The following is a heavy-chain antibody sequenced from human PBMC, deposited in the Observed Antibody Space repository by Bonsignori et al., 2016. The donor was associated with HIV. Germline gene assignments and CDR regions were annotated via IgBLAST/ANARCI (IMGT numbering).Heavy chain of an antibody. CDR3: ARDRRLPPFLNWDPIPSDAFDI. Sequence: WIRQSPSRGLEWLGRTYYRSKWYNDYAVSVKSRITINPDTSKNQFSLQLNSVTPEDTAVYYCARDRRLPPFLNWDPIPSDAFDIWGQGTMVTVSS. CDR2: TYYRSKWYN. J-gene: IGHJ3*02. D-gene: IGHD7-27*01. V-gene: IGHV6-1*01.